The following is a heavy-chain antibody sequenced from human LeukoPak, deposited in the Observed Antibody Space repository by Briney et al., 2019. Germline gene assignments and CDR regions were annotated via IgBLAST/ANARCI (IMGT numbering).Heavy chain of an antibody. D-gene: IGHD1-1*01. Sequence: PGRSLRLSCAASGFTFSSYAMHWVRQAPGKGLEWVAVISYDGSNKYYADSVKGRFTISRDNSKNTLYLQMNSLRAEDTAVYYCAVRSTGYSPFDYWGQGTLVTVSS. CDR1: GFTFSSYA. CDR2: ISYDGSNK. CDR3: AVRSTGYSPFDY. J-gene: IGHJ4*02. V-gene: IGHV3-30-3*01.